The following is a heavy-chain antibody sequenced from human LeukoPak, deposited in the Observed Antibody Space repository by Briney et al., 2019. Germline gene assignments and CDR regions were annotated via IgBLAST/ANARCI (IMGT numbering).Heavy chain of an antibody. V-gene: IGHV4-39*07. CDR2: IYYSGST. CDR1: GGSISSSSYY. Sequence: SETLSLTCTVSGGSISSSSYYWGWIRQPPGKGLEWIGGIYYSGSTYYNPSLKSRVTISVDTSKNQFSLKLSSVTAADTAVYYCARDPTQKGYWGQGTLVTVSS. CDR3: ARDPTQKGY. J-gene: IGHJ4*02.